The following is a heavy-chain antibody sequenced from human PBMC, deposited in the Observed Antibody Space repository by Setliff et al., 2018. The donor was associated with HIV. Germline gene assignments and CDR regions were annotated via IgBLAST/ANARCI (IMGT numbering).Heavy chain of an antibody. Sequence: ASVKVSCKASGYTFTTYDITWVRQAPGQGLEWLGWISPYSGSTGYAQKFQGRVTMTRETSTSTAYLELSDLRAEDTAVYYCVRGIYDSSGFWYPHGDSWGQGTLVTVSS. D-gene: IGHD3-22*01. J-gene: IGHJ5*01. CDR1: GYTFTTYD. CDR3: VRGIYDSSGFWYPHGDS. V-gene: IGHV1-8*02. CDR2: ISPYSGST.